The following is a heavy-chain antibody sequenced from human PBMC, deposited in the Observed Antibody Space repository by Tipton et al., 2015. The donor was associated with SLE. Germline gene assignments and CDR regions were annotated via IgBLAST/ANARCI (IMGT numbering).Heavy chain of an antibody. V-gene: IGHV4-38-2*01. Sequence: TLSLTCDVSGYSVSTAYYWGWIRQPPGKGLEWIGTIYHSGITFYNASPQTRVTISLDTSKNQLSLSLTSVTAADTAMYYCARGHPGNSFDYWGQGTLVTVSS. J-gene: IGHJ4*02. D-gene: IGHD1-14*01. CDR1: GYSVSTAYY. CDR2: IYHSGIT. CDR3: ARGHPGNSFDY.